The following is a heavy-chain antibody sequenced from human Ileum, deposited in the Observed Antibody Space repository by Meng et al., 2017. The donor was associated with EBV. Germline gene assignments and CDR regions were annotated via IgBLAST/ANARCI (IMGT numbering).Heavy chain of an antibody. J-gene: IGHJ4*02. Sequence: AAPGSRKPSETLPPTCTVSGGSISSSSYSWGWIRQPPGKGLESIGSFYYSGNSHYNPTLKSRVTISLDTSKNQFSLNLRSVTAADTAVYFCARDVVDSTYGRFSDCWGQGILVTVSS. D-gene: IGHD4-11*01. CDR1: GGSISSSSYS. CDR2: FYYSGNS. CDR3: ARDVVDSTYGRFSDC. V-gene: IGHV4-39*07.